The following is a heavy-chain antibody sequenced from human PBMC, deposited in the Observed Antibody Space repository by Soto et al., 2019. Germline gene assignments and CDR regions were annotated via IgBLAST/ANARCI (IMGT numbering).Heavy chain of an antibody. D-gene: IGHD6-13*01. CDR1: GGSISSYY. J-gene: IGHJ4*02. Sequence: SETLSLTCTVSGGSISSYYWSWIRQPPGKGLEWIGYIYYSGSTNYNPSLKSRVTISVDTSKNQFSLKLSSVTAADTAVYYCARAPYSSSWLFDYWGQGTLVTVS. V-gene: IGHV4-59*12. CDR2: IYYSGST. CDR3: ARAPYSSSWLFDY.